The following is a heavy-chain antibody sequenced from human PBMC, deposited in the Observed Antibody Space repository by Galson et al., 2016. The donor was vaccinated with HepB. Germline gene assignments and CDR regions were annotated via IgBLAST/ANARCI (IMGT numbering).Heavy chain of an antibody. V-gene: IGHV4-61*01. J-gene: IGHJ6*02. CDR2: IYHSGST. Sequence: SETLSLTCTVSGGSVSSGNYYWSWLRQPPGKGLEWIGYIYHSGSTNYNTSLESRVTISVDTSKNQFSLKVSSVTAADTAVYYCASRSGVRFLEWPASYYCGLDVWGQGTTVTVSS. CDR3: ASRSGVRFLEWPASYYCGLDV. CDR1: GGSVSSGNYY. D-gene: IGHD3-3*01.